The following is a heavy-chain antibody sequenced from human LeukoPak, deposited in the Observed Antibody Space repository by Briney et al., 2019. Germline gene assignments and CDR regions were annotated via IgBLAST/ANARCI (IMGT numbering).Heavy chain of an antibody. Sequence: GASVKVSCKASGYTFTGYYMHWVRQAPGQGLEWMGIINPSGGSTSYAQKFQGRVTMTRDTSTSTVYMELSSLRSEDTAVYYCARASPITIFGVVIPNWFDPWGQGTLVTVSS. D-gene: IGHD3-3*01. CDR3: ARASPITIFGVVIPNWFDP. J-gene: IGHJ5*02. CDR1: GYTFTGYY. V-gene: IGHV1-46*01. CDR2: INPSGGST.